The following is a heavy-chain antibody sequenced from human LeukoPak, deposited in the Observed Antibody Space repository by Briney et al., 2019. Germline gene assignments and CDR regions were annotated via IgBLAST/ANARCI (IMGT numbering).Heavy chain of an antibody. V-gene: IGHV4-59*12. CDR1: GGSISSYY. D-gene: IGHD3-22*01. CDR2: IYYSGST. J-gene: IGHJ4*02. Sequence: SETLSLTCTVSGGSISSYYWSWIRQPPGKGLEWIGYIYYSGSTNYNPSLKSRVTISVDTSKNQFSLKLSSVTAADTAVYYCARGQYYYDSSGPGDYWGQGTLVTVSS. CDR3: ARGQYYYDSSGPGDY.